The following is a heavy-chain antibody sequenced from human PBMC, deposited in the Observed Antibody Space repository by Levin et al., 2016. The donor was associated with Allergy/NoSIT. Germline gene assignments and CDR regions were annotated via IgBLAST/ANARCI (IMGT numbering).Heavy chain of an antibody. CDR2: ISAYNGNT. V-gene: IGHV1-18*01. D-gene: IGHD6-6*01. CDR3: ARVPYSSSSITSPWDYYYYYMDV. J-gene: IGHJ6*03. Sequence: WVRQAPGQGLEWMGWISAYNGNTNYAQKLQGRVTMTTDTSTSTAYMELRSLRSDDTAVYYCARVPYSSSSITSPWDYYYYYMDVWGKGTTVTVSS.